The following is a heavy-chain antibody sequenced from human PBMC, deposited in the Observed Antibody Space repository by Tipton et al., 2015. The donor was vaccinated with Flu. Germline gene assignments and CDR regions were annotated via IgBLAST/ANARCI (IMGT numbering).Heavy chain of an antibody. Sequence: TLSLTCMVSGDSIRSDFYWGWIRQPPGGGLEWIASINHYGNTYHNPSLKSRVTISVDRSRNQFSLKLTSVTDTDTAVYYCARRDFSDYVSEPKNWFDPWGHGTLVTVSS. D-gene: IGHD1-14*01. CDR1: GDSIRSDFY. J-gene: IGHJ5*02. CDR2: INHYGNT. CDR3: ARRDFSDYVSEPKNWFDP. V-gene: IGHV4-38-2*02.